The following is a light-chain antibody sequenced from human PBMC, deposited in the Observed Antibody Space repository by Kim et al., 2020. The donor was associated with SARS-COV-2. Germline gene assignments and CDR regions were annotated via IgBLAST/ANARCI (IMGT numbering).Light chain of an antibody. CDR1: SGSIASNY. Sequence: NFMLTQPHSVSESPGKTVTISCTGSSGSIASNYVQWYQPRPGSAPTTVIYEDNQRPSGVPDRFSGSIDSSSNSASLTISGLKTEDEADYYCQSYDSSNLWVLGVGTQLTVL. J-gene: IGLJ3*02. V-gene: IGLV6-57*02. CDR3: QSYDSSNLWV. CDR2: EDN.